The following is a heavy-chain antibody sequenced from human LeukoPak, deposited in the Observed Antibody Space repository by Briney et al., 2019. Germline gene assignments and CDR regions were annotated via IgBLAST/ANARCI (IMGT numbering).Heavy chain of an antibody. V-gene: IGHV1-2*02. CDR2: INPNDGDT. CDR1: GYTFTSNY. Sequence: ASVKVSCKASGYTFTSNYIHGVRQSPGQGLEWMGWINPNDGDTNFPQKFQGRVTVTRDRSISTTYMELSGRRSDDTGMYYCTRYVSATAWRTPWLDPWGQGSLVTVSS. J-gene: IGHJ5*02. CDR3: TRYVSATAWRTPWLDP. D-gene: IGHD3-16*01.